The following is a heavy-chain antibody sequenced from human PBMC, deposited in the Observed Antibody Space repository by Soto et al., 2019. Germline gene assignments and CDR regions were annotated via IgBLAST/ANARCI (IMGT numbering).Heavy chain of an antibody. Sequence: SLKVYCKGAGYAITRYYVDWVRQAPGQGLEWMGIINPSGGGTSYAQKFQGRVTMTRDTSTSTVYMEPSSLRSEDTAVYYCARDRSGSNPFDYWGQGTLVLVSS. CDR3: ARDRSGSNPFDY. V-gene: IGHV1-46*01. D-gene: IGHD1-26*01. CDR1: GYAITRYY. CDR2: INPSGGGT. J-gene: IGHJ4*02.